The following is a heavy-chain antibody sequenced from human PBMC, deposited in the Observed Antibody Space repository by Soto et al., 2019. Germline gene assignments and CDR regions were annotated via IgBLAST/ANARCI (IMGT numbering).Heavy chain of an antibody. D-gene: IGHD6-19*01. J-gene: IGHJ6*02. V-gene: IGHV3-15*07. CDR1: GFTFSNAW. CDR2: IKSKTDGGTT. Sequence: GGSLRLSCSASGFTFSNAWMNWVRQAPGKGLEWVGRIKSKTDGGTTDYAAPVKGRFTISRDDSKNTLYLQMNSLKTEDTAVYYCTTYSSGWYYYYGMDVWGQGTTVTVSS. CDR3: TTYSSGWYYYYGMDV.